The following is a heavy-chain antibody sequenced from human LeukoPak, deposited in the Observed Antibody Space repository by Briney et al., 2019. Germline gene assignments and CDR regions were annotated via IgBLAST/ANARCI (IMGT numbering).Heavy chain of an antibody. Sequence: PGRSLRLSCVASGFTFRSFVMHWVRQAPGKGLEWVAAISCDGGSNKYYADSVRGRFTIPKNNTKYTVYLEMNSLRVEDTAMDYCSKEGPEEYYASGGYFDYWGQGTLVTVSS. CDR3: SKEGPEEYYASGGYFDY. CDR2: ISCDGGSNK. D-gene: IGHD3-10*01. CDR1: GFTFRSFV. V-gene: IGHV3-30*04. J-gene: IGHJ4*02.